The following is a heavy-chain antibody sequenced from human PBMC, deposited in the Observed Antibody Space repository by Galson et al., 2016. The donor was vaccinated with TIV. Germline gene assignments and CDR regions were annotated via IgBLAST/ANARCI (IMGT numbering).Heavy chain of an antibody. Sequence: QSGAEVTKPGESLKISCTGSGSNFTRFYIAWVRQMPGKGLEWMATFYPGDSDTRYSPSFRGQVTIAADKSINTAYLQCGGLKASDTAIYYCARDAPVSQYDSSCYLPSSYNYYAMDVWGQGTTVTVSS. V-gene: IGHV5-51*01. CDR1: GSNFTRFY. D-gene: IGHD3-22*01. CDR3: ARDAPVSQYDSSCYLPSSYNYYAMDV. CDR2: FYPGDSDT. J-gene: IGHJ6*02.